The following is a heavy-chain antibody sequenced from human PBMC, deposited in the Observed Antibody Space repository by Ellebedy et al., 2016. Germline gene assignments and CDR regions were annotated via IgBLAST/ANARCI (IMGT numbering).Heavy chain of an antibody. CDR1: GFTFSRCW. Sequence: GESLKISXVVSGFTFSRCWMNWVRQAPGKGLEWVAVISDDGSKKFYAESLKGRFTISRDDSKRTVYLQMNSLRREDTAVYYCSNGGDEPDFWGQGTLV. J-gene: IGHJ4*02. CDR3: SNGGDEPDF. V-gene: IGHV3-30*18. CDR2: ISDDGSKK.